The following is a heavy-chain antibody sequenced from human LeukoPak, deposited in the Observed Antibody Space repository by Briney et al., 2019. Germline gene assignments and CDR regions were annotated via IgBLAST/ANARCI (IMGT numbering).Heavy chain of an antibody. V-gene: IGHV3-30-3*01. D-gene: IGHD3-10*01. CDR3: AREFGESHYYYYGMDV. CDR2: ISYDGSNK. Sequence: GGSLRLSCVVSGFNFDNFAMHWVRQPLGKGLEWVAVISYDGSNKYYADSVKGRFTISRDNSKNTLYLQMNSLRAEDTAVYYCAREFGESHYYYYGMDVWGQGTTVTVS. J-gene: IGHJ6*02. CDR1: GFNFDNFA.